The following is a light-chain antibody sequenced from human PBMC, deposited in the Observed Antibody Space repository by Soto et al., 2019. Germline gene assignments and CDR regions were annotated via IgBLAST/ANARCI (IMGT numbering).Light chain of an antibody. CDR2: GNS. Sequence: QSVLAQPPSVSGAPGQRGTISCTRSSSNIGAGYDVHWYQQLPGTAPKPLIYGNSNRPSGVPDRFSGSKSGTSASLAITGLQAEDEADYYCQSYDSSLSGSDVFGTGTKVTVL. J-gene: IGLJ1*01. CDR1: SSNIGAGYD. V-gene: IGLV1-40*01. CDR3: QSYDSSLSGSDV.